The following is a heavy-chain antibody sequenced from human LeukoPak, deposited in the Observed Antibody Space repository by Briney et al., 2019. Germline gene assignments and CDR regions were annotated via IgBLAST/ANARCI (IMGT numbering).Heavy chain of an antibody. D-gene: IGHD4-17*01. CDR3: AKDPKTTVTTGGLFDY. Sequence: GGSLRLSCAASGFTFSSCAMSWVRQAPGKGLEWVSGISGSSGSTYYADSVKGRFTISRDNSKNTLYLQMNSLRAEDTAVYYCAKDPKTTVTTGGLFDYWGQGTLATVSS. CDR2: ISGSSGST. CDR1: GFTFSSCA. V-gene: IGHV3-23*01. J-gene: IGHJ4*02.